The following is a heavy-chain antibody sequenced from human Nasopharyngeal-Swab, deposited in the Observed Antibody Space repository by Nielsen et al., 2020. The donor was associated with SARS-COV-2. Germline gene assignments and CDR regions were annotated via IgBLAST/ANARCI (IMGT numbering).Heavy chain of an antibody. Sequence: SETLSLTCTVSGGSISSYYWSWIRQPPGKGLEWIGYIYYSGSTNYNPSLKSRVTISVDTSKNQFSLKLSSVTAADTAVYYCARDLHSNLRDWGQGTLVTVSS. V-gene: IGHV4-59*01. CDR1: GGSISSYY. CDR3: ARDLHSNLRD. CDR2: IYYSGST. J-gene: IGHJ4*02. D-gene: IGHD3-10*01.